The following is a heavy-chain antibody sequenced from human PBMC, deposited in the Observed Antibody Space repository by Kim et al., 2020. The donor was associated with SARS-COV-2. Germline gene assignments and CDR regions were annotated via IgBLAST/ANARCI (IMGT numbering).Heavy chain of an antibody. D-gene: IGHD6-13*01. CDR3: AKEKYSSSWYFFDY. V-gene: IGHV3-30*02. Sequence: ADSWKARVTNSLDKSKNTLYLQVNSLRAEDTAVYYCAKEKYSSSWYFFDYWGQGTLVTVSS. J-gene: IGHJ4*02.